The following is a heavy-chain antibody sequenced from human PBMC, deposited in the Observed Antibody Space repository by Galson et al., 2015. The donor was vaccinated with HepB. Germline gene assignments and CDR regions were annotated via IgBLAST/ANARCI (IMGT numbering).Heavy chain of an antibody. V-gene: IGHV1-8*01. CDR3: ARGRGYSYGYNYYMDV. Sequence: SVKVSCKASGYTFTSYDINWVRQATGQGLEWMGWMNPNSGNTGYAQKFQGRVTMTRNTSISTAYMELSSLRSEDTAVYYCARGRGYSYGYNYYMDVWGKGTTVTVSS. D-gene: IGHD5-18*01. J-gene: IGHJ6*03. CDR1: GYTFTSYD. CDR2: MNPNSGNT.